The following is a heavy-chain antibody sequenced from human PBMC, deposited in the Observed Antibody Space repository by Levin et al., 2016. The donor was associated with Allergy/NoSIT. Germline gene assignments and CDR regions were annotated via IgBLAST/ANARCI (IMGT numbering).Heavy chain of an antibody. CDR1: GLTFSSYA. CDR3: AHSWNMADRPGYCDY. Sequence: GESLKISCAASGLTFSSYAMIWVRQAPGKGLEWVSSISGTGGSTYYADLVRGRFTISRDNSKNTLYLEMNNLRVEDTAVYYCAHSWNMADRPGYCDYWGQGTLVTVSS. V-gene: IGHV3-23*01. D-gene: IGHD6-6*01. CDR2: ISGTGGST. J-gene: IGHJ4*02.